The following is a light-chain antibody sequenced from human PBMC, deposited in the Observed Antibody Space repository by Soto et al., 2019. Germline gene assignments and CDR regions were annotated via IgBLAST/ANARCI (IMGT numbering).Light chain of an antibody. Sequence: DIQMTQSRSSLSASVGRRVTITCRASQSISSYLNWYQQKPGKAPKLMXYAASSLQSGVPSRFSGSGSGTDFTLTISSLQPEDFATYYCQQSYSTPWFTFGPGTKVDIK. CDR1: QSISSY. J-gene: IGKJ3*01. V-gene: IGKV1-39*01. CDR2: AAS. CDR3: QQSYSTPWFT.